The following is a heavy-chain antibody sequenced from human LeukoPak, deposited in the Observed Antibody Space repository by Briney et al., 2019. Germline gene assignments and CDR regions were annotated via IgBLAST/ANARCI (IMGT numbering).Heavy chain of an antibody. D-gene: IGHD3-16*02. CDR3: ARLGFYRSYYYYMDV. CDR1: GGSFSGYY. V-gene: IGHV4-34*01. Sequence: SETLSLTCAVYGGSFSGYYWSWIRQPPGKGLEWIGEINHSGSTNYNPSLKSRVTISVDTSKNQFSLKLSSVTAADTAVYYCARLGFYRSYYYYMDVWGKGTTVTISS. CDR2: INHSGST. J-gene: IGHJ6*03.